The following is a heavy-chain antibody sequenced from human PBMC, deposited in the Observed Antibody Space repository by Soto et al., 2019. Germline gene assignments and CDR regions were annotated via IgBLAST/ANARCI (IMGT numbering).Heavy chain of an antibody. V-gene: IGHV3-23*01. CDR2: ISGCGGST. J-gene: IGHJ4*02. Sequence: EVQLLESGGGLVQPGGSRRLSCAASGFTFSRYAMSWVRQAPGKGLEWVSAISGCGGSTYYADSVNGRFTIARDNSKNTLYLQMNRLRAEDTAVYYCANGDCYDSSGLPDYWGQGTLVTVSS. CDR3: ANGDCYDSSGLPDY. D-gene: IGHD3-22*01. CDR1: GFTFSRYA.